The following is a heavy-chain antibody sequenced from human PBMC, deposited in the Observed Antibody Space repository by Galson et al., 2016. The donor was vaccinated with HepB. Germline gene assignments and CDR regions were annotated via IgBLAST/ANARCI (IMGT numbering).Heavy chain of an antibody. Sequence: SLRLSCAASGFSFGDSALSWFRQAPGKGLECVSVIYSGGSTYYADSVKGRFTISRDNSKNTLYLQMNSLRADDTAVYYCARGGIYGGYWGQGTLVTVSS. CDR1: GFSFGDSA. J-gene: IGHJ4*02. D-gene: IGHD1-26*01. CDR3: ARGGIYGGY. V-gene: IGHV3-53*01. CDR2: IYSGGST.